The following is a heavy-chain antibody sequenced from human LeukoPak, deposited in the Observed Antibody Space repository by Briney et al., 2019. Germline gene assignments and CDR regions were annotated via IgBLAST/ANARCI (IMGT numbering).Heavy chain of an antibody. CDR3: AKSGSYSLWGPDY. V-gene: IGHV3-30*18. J-gene: IGHJ4*02. D-gene: IGHD1-26*01. Sequence: PGGSLRLSCAASGFTFSSYGMHWVRQAPGKGLEWVAVISYDGSNKYYADSVKGRFTISRDNSKNTLYLQMNSLRAEDTAVYYCAKSGSYSLWGPDYWGQGTLVTVSS. CDR2: ISYDGSNK. CDR1: GFTFSSYG.